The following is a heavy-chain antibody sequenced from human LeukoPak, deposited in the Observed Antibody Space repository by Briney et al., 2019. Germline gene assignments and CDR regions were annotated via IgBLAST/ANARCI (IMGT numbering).Heavy chain of an antibody. J-gene: IGHJ3*02. V-gene: IGHV4-59*01. D-gene: IGHD3-10*01. CDR2: IYYSGST. CDR1: GGSISSYY. Sequence: SETLSLTCSVSGGSISSYYWSWIRQPPGKGLEWIGYIYYSGSTNYNPSLKSRVTISVDTSKNQFSLKLSSVTAADTAVYYCARGPTMVSSAFDIWGQGTMVTVSS. CDR3: ARGPTMVSSAFDI.